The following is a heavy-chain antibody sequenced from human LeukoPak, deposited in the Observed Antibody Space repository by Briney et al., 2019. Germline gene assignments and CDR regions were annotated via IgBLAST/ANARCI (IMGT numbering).Heavy chain of an antibody. D-gene: IGHD6-13*01. J-gene: IGHJ4*02. CDR3: AREAAAGGTFFDD. CDR2: IIPVLNIA. V-gene: IGHV1-69*04. CDR1: ESTFSSYA. Sequence: SVKVSCKTSESTFSSYALSWVRQAPGQGPEWMGRIIPVLNIANYAQKFQGRVTIFADTSTSTTYMELNTLGSDDTAIYYCAREAAAGGTFFDDWGQGTLVTLSS.